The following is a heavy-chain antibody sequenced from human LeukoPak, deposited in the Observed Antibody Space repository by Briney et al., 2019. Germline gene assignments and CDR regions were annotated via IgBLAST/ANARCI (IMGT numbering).Heavy chain of an antibody. CDR1: GGSISSGSYY. J-gene: IGHJ4*02. D-gene: IGHD2-15*01. V-gene: IGHV4-61*02. CDR3: AREKVVLYYFDY. Sequence: SETLSLTCTVSGGSISSGSYYWSWIRQPAGKGLEWIGRIYTSGSTNYNPSLKSRVTISVGTSKNQFSLKLSSVTAADTAVYYCAREKVVLYYFDYWGQGTLVTVSS. CDR2: IYTSGST.